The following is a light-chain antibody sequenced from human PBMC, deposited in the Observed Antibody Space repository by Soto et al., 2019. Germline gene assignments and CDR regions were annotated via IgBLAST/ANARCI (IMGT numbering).Light chain of an antibody. CDR2: DAS. CDR1: EDISSY. V-gene: IGKV1-33*01. J-gene: IGKJ4*01. CDR3: QQYDNLPRLT. Sequence: DIQMTQSPSSLSASVGDRVTIACQASEDISSYLNWYQRKPGKAPKLLIYDASELETGVPPRFSGSGSGTYFTLTISSLQPEDIATYYCQQYDNLPRLTFGGGTKVEIK.